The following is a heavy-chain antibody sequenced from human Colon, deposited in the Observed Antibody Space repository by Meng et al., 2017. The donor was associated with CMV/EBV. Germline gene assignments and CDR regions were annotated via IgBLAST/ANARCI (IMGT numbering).Heavy chain of an antibody. J-gene: IGHJ6*02. CDR2: VSGTGDNT. Sequence: GESLKISCVGSGFTTYAMNWVRQAPGKGLEWVSTVSGTGDNTYYADSVKGRFTISRDNSKNTVYLQMNSLRGGDTAVYYCAKMSGGGSQSLYYYFYGMDVWGQGTTVTVSS. CDR3: AKMSGGGSQSLYYYFYGMDV. D-gene: IGHD3-16*01. CDR1: GFTTYA. V-gene: IGHV3-23*01.